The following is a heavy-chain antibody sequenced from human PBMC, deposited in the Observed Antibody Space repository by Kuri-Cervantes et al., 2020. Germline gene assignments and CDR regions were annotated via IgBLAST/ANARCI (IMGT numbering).Heavy chain of an antibody. CDR2: ISWNSGSI. D-gene: IGHD5-12*01. V-gene: IGHV3-9*01. J-gene: IGHJ4*02. Sequence: SLKIPCAASGFTFDDYAMHWVRQAPGKGLEWVSGISWNSGSIGYADSVKGRFTISRDNAKNSLYLQMNSLRAEDTALYYCTSGYGDFDYWGQGTLVTVSS. CDR3: TSGYGDFDY. CDR1: GFTFDDYA.